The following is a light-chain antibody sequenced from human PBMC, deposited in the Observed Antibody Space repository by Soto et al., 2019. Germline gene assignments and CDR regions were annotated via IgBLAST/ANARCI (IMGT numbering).Light chain of an antibody. CDR1: QVISTW. CDR2: DAS. J-gene: IGKJ2*01. CDR3: QQYTNTNNPWM. Sequence: DIPLTQSPSTLSASLVYRVTINCRASQVISTWMAWDQQKPGKAPKLLVYDASTLQSGVASRFSGSGSGTEFTLIISGLQPDDSATYYCQQYTNTNNPWMFGQGTKVEIK. V-gene: IGKV1-5*01.